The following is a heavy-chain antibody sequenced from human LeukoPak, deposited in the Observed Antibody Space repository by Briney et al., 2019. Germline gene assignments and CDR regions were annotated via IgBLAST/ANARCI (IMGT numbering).Heavy chain of an antibody. Sequence: PGGSLRLSCAASGFTFSSYAMSWVRQAPGKGLEWVSAISGSGGSTYYADSVKGRFTISRDNSKNTLYLQMNSLRAEDTAVYYCAKITTKYYYDSSAYFDYWGQGTLVTVSS. V-gene: IGHV3-23*01. D-gene: IGHD3-22*01. J-gene: IGHJ4*02. CDR3: AKITTKYYYDSSAYFDY. CDR1: GFTFSSYA. CDR2: ISGSGGST.